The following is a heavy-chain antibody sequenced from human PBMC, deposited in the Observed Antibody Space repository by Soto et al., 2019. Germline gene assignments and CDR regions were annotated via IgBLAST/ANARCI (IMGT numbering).Heavy chain of an antibody. CDR2: IKQDGSEK. CDR3: ARDYEMSDYDILTGYYIVFHYFDY. J-gene: IGHJ4*02. V-gene: IGHV3-7*04. Sequence: GGSLRLSCAASGFTFSSYWMSWVRQAPGKGLEWVANIKQDGSEKYYVDSVKGRFTISRDNAKNSLYLQMNSLRAEDTAVYYCARDYEMSDYDILTGYYIVFHYFDYWGQGTLVTVSS. D-gene: IGHD3-9*01. CDR1: GFTFSSYW.